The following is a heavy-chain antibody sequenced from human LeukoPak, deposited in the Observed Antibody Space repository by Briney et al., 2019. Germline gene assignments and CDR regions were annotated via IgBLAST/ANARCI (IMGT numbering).Heavy chain of an antibody. Sequence: PSETLSLTCNVSGGSISSGTYYWSWIRQPAGKGLEWLGRIDTYGSTKYNPSLKSRVTISVDTSKSQFSLRLSSVTAADTAVYYCARGTYCSGGSCYPEDYWGQGTLVTVSS. CDR1: GGSISSGTYY. D-gene: IGHD2-15*01. CDR2: IDTYGST. J-gene: IGHJ4*02. CDR3: ARGTYCSGGSCYPEDY. V-gene: IGHV4-61*02.